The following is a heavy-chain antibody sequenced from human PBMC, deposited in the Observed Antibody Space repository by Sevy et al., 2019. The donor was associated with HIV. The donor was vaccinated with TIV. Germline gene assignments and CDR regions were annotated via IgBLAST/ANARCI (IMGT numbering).Heavy chain of an antibody. D-gene: IGHD3-3*01. CDR1: GYTFSDSGYY. Sequence: ASVKVSCKASGYTFSDSGYYVHWVRQAPGQGLEWMGWINPKRGATNYAQKFQGRVTMTRDTSGSTANMELNRLTSDDTAVYYCSRESYDFWTGPVDYDYGMDVWGQGTTVTVSS. CDR2: INPKRGAT. V-gene: IGHV1-2*02. CDR3: SRESYDFWTGPVDYDYGMDV. J-gene: IGHJ6*02.